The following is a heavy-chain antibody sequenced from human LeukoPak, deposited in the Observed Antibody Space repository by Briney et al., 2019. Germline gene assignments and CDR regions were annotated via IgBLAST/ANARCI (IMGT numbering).Heavy chain of an antibody. CDR3: ARDQDDYGDNWFDP. CDR2: IYYSGTT. Sequence: SETLSLTCTVSGGSISSTTFSWGWIRQAPGGGLEWIASIYYSGTTNYNPSLKSRVTISVDTSKNQFSLKLSSVTAADTAVYYCARDQDDYGDNWFDPWGQGTLVTVSS. V-gene: IGHV4-39*07. J-gene: IGHJ5*02. D-gene: IGHD4-17*01. CDR1: GGSISSTTFS.